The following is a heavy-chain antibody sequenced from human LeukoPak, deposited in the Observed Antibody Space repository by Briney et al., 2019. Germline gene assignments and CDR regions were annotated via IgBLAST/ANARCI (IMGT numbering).Heavy chain of an antibody. V-gene: IGHV4-30-4*01. CDR1: GGSISSGDYY. CDR3: ASTYCSSTSCYRDYYYGMDV. D-gene: IGHD2-2*01. J-gene: IGHJ6*02. CDR2: IYYSGST. Sequence: SETLSLTCTVSGGSISSGDYYWSWIRQPPGKGLEWIEYIYYSGSTYYNPSLKSRVTISVDTSKNQFSLKLSSVAAADTAVYYCASTYCSSTSCYRDYYYGMDVWGQGTTVTVSS.